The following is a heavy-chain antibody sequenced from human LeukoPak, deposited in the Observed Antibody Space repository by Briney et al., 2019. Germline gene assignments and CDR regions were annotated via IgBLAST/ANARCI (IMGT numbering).Heavy chain of an antibody. CDR1: GFTFTSPA. D-gene: IGHD3-22*01. J-gene: IGHJ4*02. CDR3: AAGLGDTSGYYYVFGLS. CDR2: IVVGSGNT. Sequence: ASVKVSCKASGFTFTSPAVQWVRQARGQRLEWIGWIVVGSGNTNYAQKFQERVTITRDMSTSTAYMELSSLRSEDTAVYYCAAGLGDTSGYYYVFGLSWGQGTLVTVSS. V-gene: IGHV1-58*01.